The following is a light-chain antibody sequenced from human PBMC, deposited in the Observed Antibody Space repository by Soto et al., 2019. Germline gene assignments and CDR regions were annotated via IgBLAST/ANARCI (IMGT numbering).Light chain of an antibody. CDR2: RTS. Sequence: QTVVTQEPSLTVSPGGTVTLTCASSTGAVTSGHYPNWLQQKPGQAPRALIYRTSTKYSWTPARFSGSLLGGKAALTLSGVQPEDEAEYDCLLYLGGDWVFGGGTKLTVL. CDR3: LLYLGGDWV. V-gene: IGLV7-43*01. J-gene: IGLJ3*02. CDR1: TGAVTSGHY.